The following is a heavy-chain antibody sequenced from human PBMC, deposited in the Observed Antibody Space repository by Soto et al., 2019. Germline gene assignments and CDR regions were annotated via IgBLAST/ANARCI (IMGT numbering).Heavy chain of an antibody. CDR2: MSGSGSWM. CDR1: GFNFGTYA. CDR3: VGGGGDSFDC. D-gene: IGHD3-16*01. Sequence: EVQLLESGGDLVQPGGSLRLSCAASGFNFGTYAMGWVRQAPGKGLEWVSSMSGSGSWMYLADSVKGRFAISRENSRNTLYLQMNSLRVEDTALYYCVGGGGDSFDCWGQGTLVAVSS. J-gene: IGHJ4*02. V-gene: IGHV3-23*01.